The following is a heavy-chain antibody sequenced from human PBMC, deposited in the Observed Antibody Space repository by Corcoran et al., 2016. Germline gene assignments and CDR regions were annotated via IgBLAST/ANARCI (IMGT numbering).Heavy chain of an antibody. D-gene: IGHD3-10*01. CDR3: ERGGEGRRWFDP. Sequence: QVQLHQWGAGLLKPSETLSLTCAVYGESFSGYYWSWIRQPPGKGLEWIGEINHSGTTKYNPSLKSRVTISVDTSKSQFSLKLTSMTAADTAVYYRERGGEGRRWFDPWGQGILVTVSS. J-gene: IGHJ5*02. CDR1: GESFSGYY. V-gene: IGHV4-34*01. CDR2: INHSGTT.